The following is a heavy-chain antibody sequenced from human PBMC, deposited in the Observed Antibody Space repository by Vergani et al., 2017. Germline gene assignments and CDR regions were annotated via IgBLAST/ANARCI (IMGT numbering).Heavy chain of an antibody. J-gene: IGHJ3*02. V-gene: IGHV1-24*01. CDR1: GYTLTELS. D-gene: IGHD1-7*01. CDR3: AAQGGRNNWNYVLNDAFDI. CDR2: FDPEDGET. Sequence: QVQLVQSGAEVKKPGASVKVSCKVSGYTLTELSMHWVRQAPGKGLEWMGGFDPEDGETIYAQKFQGRVTMTEDTSTDTAYMELSSLRSEDTAVYYCAAQGGRNNWNYVLNDAFDIWGQGTMVTVSS.